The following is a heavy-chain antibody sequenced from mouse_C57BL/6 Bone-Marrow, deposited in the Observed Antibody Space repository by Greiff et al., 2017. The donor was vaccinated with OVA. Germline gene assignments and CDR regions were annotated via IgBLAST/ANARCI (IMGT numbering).Heavy chain of an antibody. V-gene: IGHV14-4*01. CDR3: TTIRGYCYAMDY. CDR1: GFNIKDDY. Sequence: VQLKQSGAELVRPGASVKLSCTASGFNIKDDYMHWVKQRPEQGLEWIGWIDPENGDTEYASKFQGKATITADTSSNTAYLQLSSLTSEDTAVYYCTTIRGYCYAMDYWGQGTSVTVSS. D-gene: IGHD2-14*01. CDR2: IDPENGDT. J-gene: IGHJ4*01.